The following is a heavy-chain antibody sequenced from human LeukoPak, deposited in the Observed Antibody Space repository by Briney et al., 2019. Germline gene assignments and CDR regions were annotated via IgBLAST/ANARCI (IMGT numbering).Heavy chain of an antibody. D-gene: IGHD4-17*01. CDR2: FDPEDGET. CDR1: GYTLTELS. V-gene: IGHV1-24*01. J-gene: IGHJ6*02. CDR3: ATDFDYGDLYYYGMDV. Sequence: ASVKVSCKVSGYTLTELSMHWVRQAPGKGLEWMGGFDPEDGETIYAQKFQGRVTMTEDTSTDTAYMELSSLRSEDTAVYYCATDFDYGDLYYYGMDVWGQGTKVTVSS.